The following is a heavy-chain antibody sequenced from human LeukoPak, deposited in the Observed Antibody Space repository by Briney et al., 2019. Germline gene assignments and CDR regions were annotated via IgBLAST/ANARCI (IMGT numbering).Heavy chain of an antibody. V-gene: IGHV3-21*01. CDR2: ITGDCKYI. D-gene: IGHD3-16*01. J-gene: IGHJ4*02. CDR1: GFIFKTYT. Sequence: GGSLRLSCAASGFIFKTYTMTWVRHDPGKGLEWVSSITGDCKYITYADSVKGRFTISRDNAKNSLYLQVASLRGDDTATYYCAREGNDYYYDQWGQGTLVTVSP. CDR3: AREGNDYYYDQ.